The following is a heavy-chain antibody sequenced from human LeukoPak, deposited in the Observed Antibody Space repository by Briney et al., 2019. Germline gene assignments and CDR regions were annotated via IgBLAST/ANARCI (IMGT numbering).Heavy chain of an antibody. CDR1: GFTFSSYA. CDR3: AKGNTGYSTGWYGDY. J-gene: IGHJ4*02. D-gene: IGHD6-19*01. Sequence: GRSLRLSCEASGFTFSSYAMSWVRQAPGKGLEWVSGISGSGGSTYYADSVKGRCTISRDNSKNTLYLEMNSLRAEDTALYYCAKGNTGYSTGWYGDYWGQGTLVTVSS. V-gene: IGHV3-23*01. CDR2: ISGSGGST.